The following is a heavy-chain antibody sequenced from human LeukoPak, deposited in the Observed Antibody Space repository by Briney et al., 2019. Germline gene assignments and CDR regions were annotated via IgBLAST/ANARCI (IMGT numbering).Heavy chain of an antibody. D-gene: IGHD3-9*01. Sequence: ASVKDSCKASGYTFTSYDINWVRQATGQGLEWMGWMNPNSGNTGYAQKFQGRVTMTRNTSISTAYMELSSLRSEDTAVYYCARMLRYSARYFDYWGQGTLVTVSS. CDR2: MNPNSGNT. J-gene: IGHJ4*02. CDR1: GYTFTSYD. CDR3: ARMLRYSARYFDY. V-gene: IGHV1-8*01.